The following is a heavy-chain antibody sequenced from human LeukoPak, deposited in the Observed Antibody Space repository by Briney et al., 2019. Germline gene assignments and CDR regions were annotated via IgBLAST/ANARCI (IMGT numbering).Heavy chain of an antibody. J-gene: IGHJ4*02. Sequence: GGSLKLSCAASGFTFSSYAMSWVRQAPGKGLDWVSSISGSGGSTIYADSVKGRFTISRDISKSTLYLQMNSLRAEDTAIYYCARWCDVSCYRLDFWGQGTLVTVSS. CDR3: ARWCDVSCYRLDF. CDR1: GFTFSSYA. CDR2: ISGSGGST. V-gene: IGHV3-23*01. D-gene: IGHD2-2*01.